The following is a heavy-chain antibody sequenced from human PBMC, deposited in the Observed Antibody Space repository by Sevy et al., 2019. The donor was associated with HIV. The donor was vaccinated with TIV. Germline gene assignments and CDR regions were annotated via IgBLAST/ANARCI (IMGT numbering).Heavy chain of an antibody. Sequence: GGSLRLSCAASGFTFSSYSMNWVRQAPGKGLEWVSCISSSSSYIYYADSVKGRFTISRDNAKNSLYLQMNSLRAEDTAVYYCARGIGTSSPRYCFDYWGQGTLVTVSS. D-gene: IGHD3-10*01. CDR1: GFTFSSYS. J-gene: IGHJ4*02. CDR2: ISSSSSYI. V-gene: IGHV3-21*01. CDR3: ARGIGTSSPRYCFDY.